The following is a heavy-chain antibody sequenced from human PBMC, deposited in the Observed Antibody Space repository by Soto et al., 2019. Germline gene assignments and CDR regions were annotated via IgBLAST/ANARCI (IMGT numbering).Heavy chain of an antibody. V-gene: IGHV4-34*11. CDR1: GGSGGSFSGYY. Sequence: SETLSLTCAVYGGSGGSFSGYYWSWIRQPPGKGLEWVGYIYYSGSTNYNPSPKSRVTISLDKSKNQFSLNLYSVTAADTAVYYCATRYTTYWPWGQGTLVTVSS. J-gene: IGHJ5*02. D-gene: IGHD3-16*02. CDR2: IYYSGST. CDR3: ATRYTTYWP.